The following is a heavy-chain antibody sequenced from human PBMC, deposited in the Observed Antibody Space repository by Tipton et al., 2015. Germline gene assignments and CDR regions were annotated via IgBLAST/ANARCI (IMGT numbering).Heavy chain of an antibody. CDR2: IYHSGST. V-gene: IGHV4-4*01. CDR1: GGSISSRNW. CDR3: ACGSPRGQLDY. D-gene: IGHD3-10*01. Sequence: TLSLTCDVFGGSISSRNWWSWVRQPPGKGLEWIGEIYHSGSTNYSPSLKSRVIVSVDKSNNRFSLRLTSLIAADTAVYFCACGSPRGQLDYWGQGTLVTVSS. J-gene: IGHJ4*02.